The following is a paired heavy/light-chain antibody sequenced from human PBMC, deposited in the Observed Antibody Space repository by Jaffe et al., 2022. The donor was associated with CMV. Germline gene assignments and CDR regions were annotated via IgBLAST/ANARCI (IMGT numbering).Light chain of an antibody. V-gene: IGKV3D-20*01. J-gene: IGKJ1*01. CDR3: QQYGSLWT. Sequence: IVLTQSPATLTLSPGERATLSCGASQSISSSHLAWYQQKRGLAPRLLIYDASTRATGIPERFSGSGSGTEFTLTIDRLEPEDFAVYYCQQYGSLWTFGQGTKVEIK. CDR2: DAS. CDR1: QSISSSH.
Heavy chain of an antibody. CDR3: AKDLSNTLVPHGSGNYYVGPLDS. D-gene: IGHD3-10*01. CDR2: IDWHGGAT. Sequence: EVQLVESGGVVVQPGGSLRLSCVASGFTFDDYTMHWVRQVPGKGLEWVSLIDWHGGATYYADSVKGRFTISRDNNKDSLFLQMNTLRVEDTALYYCAKDLSNTLVPHGSGNYYVGPLDSWGQGTLVTVSS. V-gene: IGHV3-43*01. CDR1: GFTFDDYT. J-gene: IGHJ4*02.